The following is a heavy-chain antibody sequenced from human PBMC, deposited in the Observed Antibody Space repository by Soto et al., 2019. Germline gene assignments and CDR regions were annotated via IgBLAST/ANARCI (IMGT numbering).Heavy chain of an antibody. CDR2: ISSSSSYI. J-gene: IGHJ6*03. CDR3: ARDDCSSSSCYIVYYYYMDV. CDR1: GFTFSSYS. D-gene: IGHD2-2*02. V-gene: IGHV3-21*01. Sequence: GGSLRLSCAASGFTFSSYSMNWVRQAPGKGLEWVSSISSSSSYIYYADSVKGRFTISRDNAKNSLYLQMNSLRAEDTAVYYCARDDCSSSSCYIVYYYYMDVWGKGTTVTVAS.